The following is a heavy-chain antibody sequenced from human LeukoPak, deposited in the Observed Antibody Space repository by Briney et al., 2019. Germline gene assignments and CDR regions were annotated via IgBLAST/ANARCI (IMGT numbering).Heavy chain of an antibody. J-gene: IGHJ6*03. D-gene: IGHD3-22*01. CDR2: ISWNGGSI. CDR3: ARALPGYYDSRGRYYYMDV. Sequence: GGSLRLSCEASGFTFDDFAMHWVRQGPVKGLEWVAGISWNGGSIDYVDSVRGRFTISRDNAKNSLYLQMHSLRAEDTAVYYCARALPGYYDSRGRYYYMDVWGRGTTVTVSS. V-gene: IGHV3-20*04. CDR1: GFTFDDFA.